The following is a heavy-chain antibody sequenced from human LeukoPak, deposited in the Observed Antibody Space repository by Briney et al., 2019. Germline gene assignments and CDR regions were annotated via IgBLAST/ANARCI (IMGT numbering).Heavy chain of an antibody. D-gene: IGHD2-15*01. CDR1: GFTFSSYS. J-gene: IGHJ5*02. V-gene: IGHV3-21*01. CDR2: ISSSSSYI. CDR3: AGYGVGKWWYPPWFDP. Sequence: GGSLRLSCAASGFTFSSYSMNWVRQAPGKGLEWVSSISSSSSYIYYADSVKGRFTISRDNAKNSLYLQMNSLRAEDTAVYYCAGYGVGKWWYPPWFDPWGQGTLVTVSS.